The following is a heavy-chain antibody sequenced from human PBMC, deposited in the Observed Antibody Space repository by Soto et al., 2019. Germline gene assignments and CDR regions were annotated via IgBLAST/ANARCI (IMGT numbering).Heavy chain of an antibody. V-gene: IGHV3-33*01. CDR3: ARWSRYYDILTGYSHDAFDI. CDR1: GFTFSSYG. J-gene: IGHJ3*02. CDR2: IWYDGSNK. D-gene: IGHD3-9*01. Sequence: PGGSLRLSCAASGFTFSSYGMHWVRQAPGKGLEWVAVIWYDGSNKYYADSVKGRFTISRDNSKNTLYLQMNSLRAEDTAVYYCARWSRYYDILTGYSHDAFDIWGQGTMVPVSS.